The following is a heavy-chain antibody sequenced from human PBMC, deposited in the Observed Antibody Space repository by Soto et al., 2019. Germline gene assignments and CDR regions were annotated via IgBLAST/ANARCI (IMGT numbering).Heavy chain of an antibody. CDR2: ISYSEGRT. CDR1: GFTISDYS. V-gene: IGHV3-64*02. D-gene: IGHD6-13*01. J-gene: IGHJ4*02. Sequence: PGGSLRLSCAASGFTISDYSMHWVRQAPGKGLEYVSAISYSEGRTYYADSVKGRFTISRDNSKNTLYLQMGSLRVEDMAVYYCARVGPAGTFDYWGQGTLVTVSS. CDR3: ARVGPAGTFDY.